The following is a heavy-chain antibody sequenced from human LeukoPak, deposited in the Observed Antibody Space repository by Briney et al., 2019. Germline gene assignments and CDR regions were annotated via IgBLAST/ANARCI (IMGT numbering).Heavy chain of an antibody. D-gene: IGHD4-23*01. CDR1: GFTFSTYW. J-gene: IGHJ4*02. Sequence: GGSLRLSCAASGFTFSTYWMHWVRQTPGKGLVWVSRINTDGSTTNYADSVKGRFTISRDNAKNTLYLQMNSLRAEDTAVYYCAKDLYDYGGNGRDRNPYYFDYWGQGTLVTVSS. V-gene: IGHV3-74*01. CDR2: INTDGSTT. CDR3: AKDLYDYGGNGRDRNPYYFDY.